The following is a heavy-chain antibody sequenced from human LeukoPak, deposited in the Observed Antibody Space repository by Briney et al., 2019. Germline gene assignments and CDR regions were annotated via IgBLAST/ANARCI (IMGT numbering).Heavy chain of an antibody. CDR1: GYSISSGYY. Sequence: PSETLSLTCTVSGYSISSGYYWGWIRQPPGKGLEWIGSIYHSGSTYYNPSLKSRVTISVDKSKKQFSLKLSSMTAADTAMYYCARYRRGMVVVPAADWYFDLWGRGTLVTVSS. J-gene: IGHJ2*01. CDR3: ARYRRGMVVVPAADWYFDL. CDR2: IYHSGST. D-gene: IGHD2-2*01. V-gene: IGHV4-38-2*02.